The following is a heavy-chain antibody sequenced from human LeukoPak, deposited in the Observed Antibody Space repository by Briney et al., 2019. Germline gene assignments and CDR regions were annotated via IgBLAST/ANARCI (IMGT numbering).Heavy chain of an antibody. D-gene: IGHD1-26*01. CDR3: ARSGGAQDALDI. V-gene: IGHV3-30*04. CDR2: ISYDGSNK. J-gene: IGHJ3*02. Sequence: GGSLRLSCAASGFTFSSYAMHWVRQAPGKGLEWVAVISYDGSNKYYADSVKGRFTISRDNSKNTLYLQMNSLRAEDTAVYYCARSGGAQDALDIWGQGTMVTVSS. CDR1: GFTFSSYA.